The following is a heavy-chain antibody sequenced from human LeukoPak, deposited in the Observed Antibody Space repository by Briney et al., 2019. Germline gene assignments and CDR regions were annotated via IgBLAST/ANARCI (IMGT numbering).Heavy chain of an antibody. CDR1: GFTFSSYA. Sequence: GGSLRLSCAASGFTFSSYAMHWVRQAPGKGLEWVALISYDGSNKYYADSVKGRFTISRDNSKNTLYLQMNSLRAEDTAVYYCAKFFTGEYVRAFDIWGQGTMVTVSS. CDR3: AKFFTGEYVRAFDI. V-gene: IGHV3-30*18. CDR2: ISYDGSNK. D-gene: IGHD3-10*02. J-gene: IGHJ3*02.